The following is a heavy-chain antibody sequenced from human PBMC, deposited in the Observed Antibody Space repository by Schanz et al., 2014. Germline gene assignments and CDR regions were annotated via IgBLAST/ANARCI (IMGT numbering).Heavy chain of an antibody. CDR2: IGNGGVTI. Sequence: EVQLVESGGGLVQPGGSLRLSCTASGFTFSSYSMNWVRQAPGKGLEWVSYIGNGGVTIYYADSVKGRFTISRDNAKSSLYLQMNSLRVEDTAVYYCAASSGWHPSTDYWGQGTLVTVSS. V-gene: IGHV3-48*04. D-gene: IGHD6-19*01. CDR1: GFTFSSYS. J-gene: IGHJ4*02. CDR3: AASSGWHPSTDY.